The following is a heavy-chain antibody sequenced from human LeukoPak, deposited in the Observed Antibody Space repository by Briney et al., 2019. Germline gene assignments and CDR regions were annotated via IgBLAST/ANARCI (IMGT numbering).Heavy chain of an antibody. Sequence: ASVKVSCKASGSTFSGYYMHWVRHAPGQGLEWMGWINPNSGGTSYAQKFQGRVTMTRDTSISTAYMELSRLRSDDSAVYYCATSGMVRGMDVWGQGTTVTVSS. CDR2: INPNSGGT. D-gene: IGHD3-10*01. J-gene: IGHJ6*02. V-gene: IGHV1-2*02. CDR3: ATSGMVRGMDV. CDR1: GSTFSGYY.